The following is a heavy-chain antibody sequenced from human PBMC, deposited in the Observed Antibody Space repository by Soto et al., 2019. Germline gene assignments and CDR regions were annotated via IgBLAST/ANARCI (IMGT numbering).Heavy chain of an antibody. CDR3: ARSRYFDWLSYYGMDV. J-gene: IGHJ6*02. V-gene: IGHV1-2*04. D-gene: IGHD3-9*01. Sequence: ASVKVSCKASGYTFTGYYMHWVRQAPGQGLEWMGWINPNSGGTNYAQKFQGWVTMTRDTSISTAYMELSRLRSDDTAVYYCARSRYFDWLSYYGMDVWGRGTTVTVSS. CDR1: GYTFTGYY. CDR2: INPNSGGT.